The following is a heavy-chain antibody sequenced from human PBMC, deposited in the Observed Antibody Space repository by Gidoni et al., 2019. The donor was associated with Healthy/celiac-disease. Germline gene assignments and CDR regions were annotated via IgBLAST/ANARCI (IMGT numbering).Heavy chain of an antibody. D-gene: IGHD2-15*01. CDR1: GGSVSSGSYY. J-gene: IGHJ5*02. CDR3: ARERIPGNWFDP. CDR2: IYYSGST. Sequence: QVHLQESGPGLVKPSETLSLTCTVPGGSVSSGSYYWSWIRQPTGKGLEWIGYIYYSGSTNYNPSLKSRVTISVDTSKNQFSLKLSYVTAADTAVYYCARERIPGNWFDPGGQGTLVTVSS. V-gene: IGHV4-61*01.